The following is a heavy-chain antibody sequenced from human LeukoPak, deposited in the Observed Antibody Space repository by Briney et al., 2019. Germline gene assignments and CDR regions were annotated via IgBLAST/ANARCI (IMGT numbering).Heavy chain of an antibody. CDR1: GGSISSYY. D-gene: IGHD2-15*01. CDR2: IYTSGST. CDR3: ARHTGGGSWGGYYFYYMDV. V-gene: IGHV4-4*09. J-gene: IGHJ6*03. Sequence: PSETLSLTCTVSGGSISSYYWSWIRQPPGKGLEWIGYIYTSGSTNYNPSLKSRVTISVDTSKNQFSLKLSSVTAADTAVYYCARHTGGGSWGGYYFYYMDVWGKGTTVTVSS.